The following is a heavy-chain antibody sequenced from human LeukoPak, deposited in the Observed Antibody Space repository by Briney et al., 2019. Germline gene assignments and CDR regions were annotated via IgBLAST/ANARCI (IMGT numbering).Heavy chain of an antibody. V-gene: IGHV3-30-3*01. CDR3: ARDAVAYCGGDCNFDY. CDR1: GFTFSSYA. CDR2: ISYDGSNK. J-gene: IGHJ4*02. Sequence: GRSLRLSCAATGFTFSSYAMHWVRQAPGKGLEWVAVISYDGSNKYYADSVKGRFTISRDNSKNTLYLQTNSLRAEDTAVYYCARDAVAYCGGDCNFDYWGQGTLVTVSS. D-gene: IGHD2-21*02.